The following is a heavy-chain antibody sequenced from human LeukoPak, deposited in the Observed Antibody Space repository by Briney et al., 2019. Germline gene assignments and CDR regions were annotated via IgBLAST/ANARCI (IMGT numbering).Heavy chain of an antibody. J-gene: IGHJ4*02. D-gene: IGHD5-24*01. CDR3: AKDPRVGSRVATPCH. CDR1: GFTFTSYA. Sequence: GGSLRLSCAASGFTFTSYAMSWVRQAPGKGLEWVSAISGSGGSAYYADSVKGRFTISRDNSKSTLFLQMNSLRAEDTAVYYCAKDPRVGSRVATPCHWGQGTLVTVSS. V-gene: IGHV3-23*01. CDR2: ISGSGGSA.